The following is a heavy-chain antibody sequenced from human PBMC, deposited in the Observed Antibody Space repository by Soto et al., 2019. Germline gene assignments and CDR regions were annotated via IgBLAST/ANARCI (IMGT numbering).Heavy chain of an antibody. Sequence: QVQLVQSGAEVKKPGASVKVSCKASGYTFTSYDINWVRQATGQGLEWMGWMNPNSGNTGYEQKFQGRVTMTRNTSISTADMELSSLRSEDTAVYYCARELGSYYGMDVWGQGTTVTVSS. CDR3: ARELGSYYGMDV. CDR1: GYTFTSYD. J-gene: IGHJ6*02. CDR2: MNPNSGNT. D-gene: IGHD3-10*01. V-gene: IGHV1-8*01.